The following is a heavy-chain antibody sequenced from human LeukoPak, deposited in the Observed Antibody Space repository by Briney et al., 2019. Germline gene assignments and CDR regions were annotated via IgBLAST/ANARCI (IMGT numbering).Heavy chain of an antibody. V-gene: IGHV3-48*02. CDR3: ARDVVDYPKMTTVTTILGMDV. J-gene: IGHJ6*02. D-gene: IGHD4-17*01. CDR1: GFTFSTYS. CDR2: ISSRSSTI. Sequence: GGSLRLSCVVSGFTFSTYSMHWVRQAPGKGLGWVSYISSRSSTIYYADSVRGRFTISRDNAKNSLYLQMNSLRDEDPAVYYCARDVVDYPKMTTVTTILGMDVWGQGTTVTVSS.